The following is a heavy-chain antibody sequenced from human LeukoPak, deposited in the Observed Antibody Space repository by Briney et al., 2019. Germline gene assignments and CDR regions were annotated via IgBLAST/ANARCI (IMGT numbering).Heavy chain of an antibody. CDR3: ARGGGNFDQ. D-gene: IGHD2-15*01. CDR1: GFSCSSYW. CDR2: IKQDGSDK. Sequence: GGSLRLSCAASGFSCSSYWMSWVRRAPGKGLEWVANIKQDGSDKYYVDSVKGRFTISRDNAKNSLYLQMNSLRAEDTAVYYCARGGGNFDQWGQGTLVTVSS. V-gene: IGHV3-7*01. J-gene: IGHJ4*02.